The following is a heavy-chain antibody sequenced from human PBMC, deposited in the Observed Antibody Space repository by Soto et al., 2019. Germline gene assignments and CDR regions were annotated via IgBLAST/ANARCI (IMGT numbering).Heavy chain of an antibody. V-gene: IGHV4-34*01. CDR3: ARVPLRGGLDYFDY. CDR1: GGSFSGYY. CDR2: INHSGST. D-gene: IGHD3-16*01. J-gene: IGHJ4*02. Sequence: PSETLSLTCAVYGGSFSGYYWSWIRQPPGKGLEWIGEINHSGSTNYNPSLKSRVTISVDTSKNQFSLKLSSVTAADTAVYYCARVPLRGGLDYFDYWGQGTLVTVSS.